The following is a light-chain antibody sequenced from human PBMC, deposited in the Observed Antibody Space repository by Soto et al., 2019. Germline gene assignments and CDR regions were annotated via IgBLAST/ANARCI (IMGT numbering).Light chain of an antibody. V-gene: IGLV2-8*01. Sequence: QSALTQPPSASGSPGQSVTISCTGTSSDLGGYNYVSWYQQHPGRAPKVMIYEVSKRPSGVPNRFSGSKSGNTASLTVSGLQAEDEADYYCSSYGGRNNLLFGGGTKVTVL. CDR2: EVS. J-gene: IGLJ2*01. CDR1: SSDLGGYNY. CDR3: SSYGGRNNLL.